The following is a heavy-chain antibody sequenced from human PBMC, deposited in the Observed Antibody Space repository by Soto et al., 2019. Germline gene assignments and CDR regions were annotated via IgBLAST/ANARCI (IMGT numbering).Heavy chain of an antibody. CDR1: GGSISSGGYY. V-gene: IGHV4-31*03. J-gene: IGHJ6*02. CDR2: IYYIGSI. D-gene: IGHD3-10*01. Sequence: QVQLQESGPGLVKPSQTLSLTCTVSGGSISSGGYYWSWIRQHPGKGLEWIGYIYYIGSIYYNPSLKSRVTISVDTSKNQFSLKLSSVTAADTAVYYCARGLRFRGFYGMDVWGQGTTVTVSS. CDR3: ARGLRFRGFYGMDV.